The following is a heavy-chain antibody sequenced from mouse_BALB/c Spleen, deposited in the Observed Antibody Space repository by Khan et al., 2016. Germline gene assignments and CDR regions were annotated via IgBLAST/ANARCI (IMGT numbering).Heavy chain of an antibody. J-gene: IGHJ2*01. Sequence: QVQLQQSGAELARPGASVKMSCKASDYTFTSYTMFWVKQRPGQGLEWIGYIAPRSDYTDYNQKFKDKATLTADKSSNTAYMQLNSLTSEDSAVYYWEREGWLLGYFYYWGQGTTLTVSA. CDR2: IAPRSDYT. CDR1: DYTFTSYT. CDR3: EREGWLLGYFYY. V-gene: IGHV1-4*01. D-gene: IGHD2-3*01.